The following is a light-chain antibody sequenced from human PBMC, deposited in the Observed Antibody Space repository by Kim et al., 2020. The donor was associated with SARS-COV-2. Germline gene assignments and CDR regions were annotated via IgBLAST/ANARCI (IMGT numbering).Light chain of an antibody. CDR1: SSDVGGYNF. V-gene: IGLV2-8*01. J-gene: IGLJ2*01. CDR3: SSHVGGNNPHVV. CDR2: DVS. Sequence: QSVLTQPPSASGSPGQSVTISCSGTSSDVGGYNFVSWFQQYPGKAPKLMIYDVSKRPSGVPDRFSGSKSGNTASLTVSGLRVDDEADYYCSSHVGGNNPHVVFGGGTQLTVL.